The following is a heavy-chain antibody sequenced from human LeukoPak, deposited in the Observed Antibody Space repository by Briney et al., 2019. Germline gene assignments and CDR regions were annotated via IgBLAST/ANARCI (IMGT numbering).Heavy chain of an antibody. Sequence: PSETLSLTCTVSGGSISSYYWSWIRQPAGKGLEWIGRIYTSGSTNYNPSLKSRVTMSVDTSKNQFSLKLSSVTAADTAVYYCARARWGDSSSWFPVAFDIWGQGTMVTVSS. D-gene: IGHD6-13*01. J-gene: IGHJ3*02. CDR2: IYTSGST. V-gene: IGHV4-4*07. CDR3: ARARWGDSSSWFPVAFDI. CDR1: GGSISSYY.